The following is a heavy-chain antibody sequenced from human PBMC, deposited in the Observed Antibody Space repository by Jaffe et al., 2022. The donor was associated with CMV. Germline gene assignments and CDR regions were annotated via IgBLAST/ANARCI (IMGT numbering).Heavy chain of an antibody. V-gene: IGHV1-8*01. CDR1: GYTFTSYD. Sequence: QVQLVQSGAEVKKPGASVKVSCKASGYTFTSYDINWVRQATGQGLEWMGWMNPNSGNTGYAQKFQGRVTMTRNTSISTAYMELSSLRSEDTAVYYCARVYSSSSWANYYYYGMDVWGQGTTVTVSS. CDR2: MNPNSGNT. J-gene: IGHJ6*02. CDR3: ARVYSSSSWANYYYYGMDV. D-gene: IGHD6-6*01.